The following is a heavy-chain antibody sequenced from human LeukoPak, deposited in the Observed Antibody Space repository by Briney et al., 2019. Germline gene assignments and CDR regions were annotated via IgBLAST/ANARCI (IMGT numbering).Heavy chain of an antibody. Sequence: GGSLRLSCAASGFTFDDYAMHWVRQAPGKGLEWVSGISWNSGSIVYADSVRGRSTISRDNAKNSLYLQMNSLRAEDTALYYCAKDPYGSGNSNWFDPWGQGTLVTVSS. CDR2: ISWNSGSI. J-gene: IGHJ5*02. V-gene: IGHV3-9*01. D-gene: IGHD3-10*01. CDR1: GFTFDDYA. CDR3: AKDPYGSGNSNWFDP.